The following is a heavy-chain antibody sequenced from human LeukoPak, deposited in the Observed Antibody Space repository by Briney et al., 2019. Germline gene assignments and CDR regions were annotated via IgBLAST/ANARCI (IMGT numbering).Heavy chain of an antibody. D-gene: IGHD5-18*01. CDR2: IYYSGST. CDR1: GFTFSSYW. CDR3: ARVGRGNGYLGDY. V-gene: IGHV4-39*07. J-gene: IGHJ4*02. Sequence: GSLRLSCAASGFTFSSYWMSRVRQAPGKGLEWIGSIYYSGSTYYNPSLKSRVTISVDTSKNQFSLKLSSVTAADTAVYYCARVGRGNGYLGDYWGQGTLVTVSS.